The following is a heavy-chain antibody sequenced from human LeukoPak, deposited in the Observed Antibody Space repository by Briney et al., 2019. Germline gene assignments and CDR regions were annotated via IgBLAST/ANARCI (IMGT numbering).Heavy chain of an antibody. V-gene: IGHV3-23*01. Sequence: PGGSLRLSCAASGFIFSSYALSWVRRAPGKGLEWVSTVGGGGVTYYADSVKGRFTISRDIAKNTLYLQMNSLRAEDTGVYYCAKDHYWSIDYWGRGTLVTVSS. CDR1: GFIFSSYA. D-gene: IGHD3-3*01. CDR2: VGGGGVT. CDR3: AKDHYWSIDY. J-gene: IGHJ4*02.